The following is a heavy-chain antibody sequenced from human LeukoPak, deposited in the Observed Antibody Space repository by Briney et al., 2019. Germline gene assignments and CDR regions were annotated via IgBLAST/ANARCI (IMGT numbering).Heavy chain of an antibody. Sequence: PSETLSLTCTVSGGSISSYYWSWIRQPPGKGLEWIGEINHSGSTNYNPSLKSRVTISVDTSKNQFSLKLSSVTAADTAVYYCASYYYDSSGYNWFDPWGQGTLVTVSS. V-gene: IGHV4-34*01. CDR1: GGSISSYY. J-gene: IGHJ5*02. CDR2: INHSGST. CDR3: ASYYYDSSGYNWFDP. D-gene: IGHD3-22*01.